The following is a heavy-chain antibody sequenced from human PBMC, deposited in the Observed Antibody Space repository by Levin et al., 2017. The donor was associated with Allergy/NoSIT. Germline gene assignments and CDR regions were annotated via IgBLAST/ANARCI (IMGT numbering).Heavy chain of an antibody. J-gene: IGHJ4*02. D-gene: IGHD3-10*01. CDR1: GGSISSGGYS. CDR2: IYHSGST. V-gene: IGHV4-30-2*01. Sequence: LRLSCAVSGGSISSGGYSWSWIRQPPGKGLEWIGYIYHSGSTYYNPSLKSRVTISVDRSKNQFSLKLSSVTAADTAVYYCASSMVRGVMYYWGQGTLVTVSS. CDR3: ASSMVRGVMYY.